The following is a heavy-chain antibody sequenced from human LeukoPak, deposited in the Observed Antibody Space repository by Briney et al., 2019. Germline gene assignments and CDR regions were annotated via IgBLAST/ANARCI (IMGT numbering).Heavy chain of an antibody. CDR2: ISATGGTT. J-gene: IGHJ6*03. CDR3: AKNGDRGAYCSGGSCYPYYYYYIDV. D-gene: IGHD2-15*01. CDR1: GFTFNSYS. V-gene: IGHV3-23*01. Sequence: PGGSLRLSCAASGFTFNSYSMNWVRQAPGKGLEWVSAISATGGTTYYADSVTGRFTISRDNSKNTLYLQMNSLRAEDTAIYYCAKNGDRGAYCSGGSCYPYYYYYIDVWGKGTTVTISS.